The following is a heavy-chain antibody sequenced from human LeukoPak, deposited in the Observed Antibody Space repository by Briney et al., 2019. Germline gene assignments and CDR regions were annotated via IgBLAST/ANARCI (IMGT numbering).Heavy chain of an antibody. CDR3: ARVGVRGVATFLVWFDS. CDR1: GYTFTGYY. D-gene: IGHD5-12*01. V-gene: IGHV1-2*02. CDR2: INPNSGGT. J-gene: IGHJ5*01. Sequence: ASVKVSCKASGYTFTGYYMHWVRQAPGQGLEWMGWINPNSGGTNYAQKFQGRVTMTRDTSISTAYMELSRLRSDDTAVYYCARVGVRGVATFLVWFDSWGQGTLVTVSS.